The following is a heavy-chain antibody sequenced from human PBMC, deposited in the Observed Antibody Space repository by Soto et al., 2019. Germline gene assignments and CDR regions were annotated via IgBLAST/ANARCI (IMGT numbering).Heavy chain of an antibody. Sequence: PGGSLRLSCAASGFTFSNAWMSWVRQAPGKGLEWVGRIKSKTDGGTTDYAAPVKGRFTISRDDSKNTLYLQMNSLKTEDTAVYYCTTDLLLWFGELLDYWGQGTLVTVSS. CDR1: GFTFSNAW. J-gene: IGHJ4*02. CDR2: IKSKTDGGTT. D-gene: IGHD3-10*01. CDR3: TTDLLLWFGELLDY. V-gene: IGHV3-15*01.